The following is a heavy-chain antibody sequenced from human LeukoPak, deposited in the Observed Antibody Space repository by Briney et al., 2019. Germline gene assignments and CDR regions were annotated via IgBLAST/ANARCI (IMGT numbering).Heavy chain of an antibody. CDR3: AREYSNYDYYYYYMDV. CDR1: GYTFTGYY. D-gene: IGHD4-11*01. V-gene: IGHV1-2*02. CDR2: INLNSGGT. Sequence: ASVKVSCKASGYTFTGYYMHWVRQAPGQGLEWMGWINLNSGGTNYAQKFQGRVTMTRDTSISTAYMELSRLRSDDTAVYYCAREYSNYDYYYYYMDVWGKGTTVTVSS. J-gene: IGHJ6*03.